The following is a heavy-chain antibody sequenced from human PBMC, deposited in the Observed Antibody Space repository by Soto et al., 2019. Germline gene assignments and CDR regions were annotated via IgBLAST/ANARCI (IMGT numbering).Heavy chain of an antibody. J-gene: IGHJ4*02. D-gene: IGHD1-1*01. V-gene: IGHV3-21*01. CDR3: AREGANGFDY. CDR2: ISSSSSYI. Sequence: GGSLRLSCAASGFTFSSYSMNWIRQAPGKGLEWVSSISSSSSYIYYADSVKGRFTISRDNAKNSLYLQMNSLRAEDTAVYYCAREGANGFDYWGQGTLVTVSS. CDR1: GFTFSSYS.